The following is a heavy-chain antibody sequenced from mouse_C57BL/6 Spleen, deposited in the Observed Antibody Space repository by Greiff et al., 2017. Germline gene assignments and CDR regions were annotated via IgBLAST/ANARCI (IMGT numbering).Heavy chain of an antibody. CDR3: AVITTVVAFDY. J-gene: IGHJ2*01. D-gene: IGHD1-1*01. Sequence: VQLQQSGPELVKPGASVKISCKASGYSFTSYYIHWVKQRPGQGLEWIGWIYPGSGNTKYNEKFKGKATLTADTSSSTAYMQLSSLTSEDSAVYYCAVITTVVAFDYWGQGTTLTVSS. V-gene: IGHV1-66*01. CDR1: GYSFTSYY. CDR2: IYPGSGNT.